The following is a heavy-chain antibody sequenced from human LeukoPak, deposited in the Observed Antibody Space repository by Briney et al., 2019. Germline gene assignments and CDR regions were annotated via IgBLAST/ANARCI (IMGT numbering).Heavy chain of an antibody. D-gene: IGHD4-23*01. CDR1: GFTFSNYG. CDR2: VGTAGDT. CDR3: AREVYGGNQDAFDI. J-gene: IGHJ3*02. Sequence: PGTSLRLSCAASGFTFSNYGMHWVRQATGKGLEWVSSVGTAGDTDYPGSVKGRFTISRENAKNSLYLQMDSLRPEDTAVYYCAREVYGGNQDAFDIWGQGTMVSVSS. V-gene: IGHV3-13*01.